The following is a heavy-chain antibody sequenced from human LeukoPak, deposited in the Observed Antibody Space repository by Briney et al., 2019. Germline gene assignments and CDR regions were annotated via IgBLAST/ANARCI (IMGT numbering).Heavy chain of an antibody. CDR3: APGGYIGYGHAFDI. J-gene: IGHJ3*02. V-gene: IGHV4-34*01. Sequence: SETLSLTCAVYGGSFSNYYWSWIRQPPGKGLEWIGEINHSGSTNYNPSLKSRVTISVDTSKNQFSLKLTSVTAADTAVYYCAPGGYIGYGHAFDIWSQGTMVTVSS. CDR1: GGSFSNYY. D-gene: IGHD5-12*01. CDR2: INHSGST.